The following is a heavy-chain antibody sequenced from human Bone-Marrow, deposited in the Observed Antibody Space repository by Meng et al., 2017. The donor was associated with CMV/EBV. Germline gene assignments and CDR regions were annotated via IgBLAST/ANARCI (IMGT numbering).Heavy chain of an antibody. Sequence: GGSLRLSCAASGFTFSSYGMHWVRQAPGKGLEWVAFIRYDGSNKYYADSVKGRFTISRDNSKNTLYLQMNSLRAEDTAAYYCAKEDLAYCGGDCPAENAFDIWGQGKMVTFSS. CDR1: GFTFSSYG. V-gene: IGHV3-30*02. CDR2: IRYDGSNK. CDR3: AKEDLAYCGGDCPAENAFDI. D-gene: IGHD2-21*01. J-gene: IGHJ3*02.